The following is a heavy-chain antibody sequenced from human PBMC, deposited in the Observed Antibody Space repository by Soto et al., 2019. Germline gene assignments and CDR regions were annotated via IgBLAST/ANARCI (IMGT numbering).Heavy chain of an antibody. CDR1: GFTFSSYA. J-gene: IGHJ4*02. D-gene: IGHD3-22*01. Sequence: GGSLRLSCAASGFTFSSYAMHWVRQAPGKGLEWVAVISYDGSNKYYADSVKGRFTISRDNSKNTLYLQMNSLRAEDTAVYYCARDWFYYDSSGYLLGSYFDYWGQGTLVTVSS. CDR3: ARDWFYYDSSGYLLGSYFDY. CDR2: ISYDGSNK. V-gene: IGHV3-30-3*01.